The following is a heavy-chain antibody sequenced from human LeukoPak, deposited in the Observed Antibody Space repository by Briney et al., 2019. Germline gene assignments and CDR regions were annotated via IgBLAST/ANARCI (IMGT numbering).Heavy chain of an antibody. D-gene: IGHD1-14*01. V-gene: IGHV3-7*01. CDR2: IKEDGSQK. Sequence: PGGSLRLSCAASGFTFSSNWMSWVRQAPGQGLEWVDNIKEDGSQKYYEDSVKGRFTVSRDNDKNSLYLQMNGLRAEDTAVYYCARDQRGKDYWGQGTLVTVSS. J-gene: IGHJ4*02. CDR1: GFTFSSNW. CDR3: ARDQRGKDY.